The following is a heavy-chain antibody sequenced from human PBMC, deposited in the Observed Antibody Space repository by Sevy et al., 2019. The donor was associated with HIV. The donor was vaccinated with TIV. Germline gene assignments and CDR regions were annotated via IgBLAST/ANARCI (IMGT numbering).Heavy chain of an antibody. J-gene: IGHJ5*02. CDR3: AREGGHDFWSGYYWSYWFDP. D-gene: IGHD3-3*01. CDR2: INQDGSEE. Sequence: LSLTCAASGFTFSSYWMSWVRQAPGKGLEWVANINQDGSEEYYVASVKGRFTISRDNAKNSLDLQMNSLRAEDTAVYYCAREGGHDFWSGYYWSYWFDPWGQGTLVTVSS. CDR1: GFTFSSYW. V-gene: IGHV3-7*01.